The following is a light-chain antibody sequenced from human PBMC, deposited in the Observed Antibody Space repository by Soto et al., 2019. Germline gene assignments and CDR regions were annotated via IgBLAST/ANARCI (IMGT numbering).Light chain of an antibody. J-gene: IGKJ5*01. V-gene: IGKV1-27*01. CDR3: QRCDNARRIT. CDR1: QGIRNY. Sequence: DIQMTQSPSSLSASLGDTVTITCRASQGIRNYLAWYQQKPGKAPKPLIYAASTLQSGVPSRFSGSGSGTDFTLTIRSLQTEDVANYYCQRCDNARRITFGQGTRLEIK. CDR2: AAS.